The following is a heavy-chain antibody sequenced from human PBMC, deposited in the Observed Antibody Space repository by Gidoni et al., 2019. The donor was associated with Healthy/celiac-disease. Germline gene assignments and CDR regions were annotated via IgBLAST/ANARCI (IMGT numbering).Heavy chain of an antibody. D-gene: IGHD1-26*01. V-gene: IGHV5-51*01. CDR3: ARQHGGATTEMIYDAFDI. Sequence: EVQLVQSGAEVKKPGASLKISRKGSGYSFTSYCIGWVLQMPGKGLEWMGSIYPGDADTRYSPSFQGQVTISADKSISTAYLQWSSLKASDTAMYYCARQHGGATTEMIYDAFDIWGQGTMVTVSS. CDR1: GYSFTSYC. J-gene: IGHJ3*02. CDR2: IYPGDADT.